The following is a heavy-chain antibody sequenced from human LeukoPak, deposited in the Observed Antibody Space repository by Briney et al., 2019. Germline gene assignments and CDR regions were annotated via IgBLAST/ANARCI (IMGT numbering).Heavy chain of an antibody. V-gene: IGHV3-21*01. CDR1: GFTFSSYS. Sequence: GGSLRLSCAASGFTFSSYSMNWVRQAPGKGLEWVSSISSSSSYIYYADSLKGRFTISRDNAKNSLYLQMNSLRAEDTAVYYCARATSDVSYFDYWGQGTLVTVSS. CDR3: ARATSDVSYFDY. CDR2: ISSSSSYI. J-gene: IGHJ4*02. D-gene: IGHD3-16*01.